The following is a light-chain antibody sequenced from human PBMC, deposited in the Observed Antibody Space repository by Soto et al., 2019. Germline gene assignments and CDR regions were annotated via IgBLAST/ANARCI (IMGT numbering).Light chain of an antibody. Sequence: SYELTQPPSVSVSPGQTASITCSGDKLGDKYACWYQQKPGQSPVLVIYQDSKRPSGIPERFSGSNSGNTATLTISGTQAMDEADYYCQAWDVEVFGGGTKVTVL. V-gene: IGLV3-1*01. CDR2: QDS. J-gene: IGLJ2*01. CDR1: KLGDKY. CDR3: QAWDVEV.